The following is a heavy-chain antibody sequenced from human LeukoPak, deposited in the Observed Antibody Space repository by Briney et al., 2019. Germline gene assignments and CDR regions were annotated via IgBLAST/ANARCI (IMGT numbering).Heavy chain of an antibody. CDR3: AKGLTGYDRVGFDY. CDR2: IKQDGSEK. J-gene: IGHJ4*02. Sequence: GGSLRLSCAASGFTFSSYWMSWVRQAPGKGLEWVANIKQDGSEKYYVDSVKGRFTISRDNAKNSLYLQMNSLRAEDTAVYYCAKGLTGYDRVGFDYWGQGTLVTVSS. V-gene: IGHV3-7*01. CDR1: GFTFSSYW. D-gene: IGHD5-12*01.